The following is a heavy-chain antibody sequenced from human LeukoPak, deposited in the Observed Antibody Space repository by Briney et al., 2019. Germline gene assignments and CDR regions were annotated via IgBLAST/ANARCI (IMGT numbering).Heavy chain of an antibody. V-gene: IGHV3-15*01. Sequence: PGGSLRLSCAASGFSFSNAWMSWVRQAPGKGLEWVGRIKSKADGGTTDYAAPVKGRFTISRDDSKNTLDLQMNSLKSEDTAFHHCTTDEHFWGQGTLVTVSS. CDR3: TTDEHF. CDR2: IKSKADGGTT. CDR1: GFSFSNAW. J-gene: IGHJ4*02.